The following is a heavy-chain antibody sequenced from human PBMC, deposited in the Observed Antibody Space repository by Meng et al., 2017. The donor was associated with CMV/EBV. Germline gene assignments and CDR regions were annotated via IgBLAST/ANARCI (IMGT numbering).Heavy chain of an antibody. Sequence: GGSLRLSCAASEFTFSSYSMNWVRQAPGKGLEWVSSISSSSSYIYYADSVKGRFTISRDNAKNSLYLQMNSLRAEDTAVYYCARVQIPGLPQRDVVVPGYGMDVWGQGTTVTVSS. D-gene: IGHD2-2*01. CDR3: ARVQIPGLPQRDVVVPGYGMDV. J-gene: IGHJ6*02. V-gene: IGHV3-21*01. CDR2: ISSSSSYI. CDR1: EFTFSSYS.